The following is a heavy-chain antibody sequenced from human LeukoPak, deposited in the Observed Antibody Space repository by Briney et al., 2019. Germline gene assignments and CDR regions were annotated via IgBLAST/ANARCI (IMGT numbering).Heavy chain of an antibody. D-gene: IGHD2-8*01. V-gene: IGHV4-59*01. J-gene: IGHJ6*01. Sequence: EAAETLSLTCSVSGVSMTNLYRTWIRQPPGKGLEWIGDIYDSGSTRYNPSLESRVTISVDTSKNQCSLKLSSVTAADTAVYYCAKGGSTNVYYCDVWGQGATVTVSS. CDR1: GVSMTNLY. CDR3: AKGGSTNVYYCDV. CDR2: IYDSGST.